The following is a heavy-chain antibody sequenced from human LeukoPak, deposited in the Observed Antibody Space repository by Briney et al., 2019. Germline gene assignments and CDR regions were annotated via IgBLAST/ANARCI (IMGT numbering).Heavy chain of an antibody. D-gene: IGHD3-16*01. J-gene: IGHJ6*03. Sequence: ASVKVSCKASGYTFTGYYMHWVRQAPGQGLEWMGWINPNSGGTNYAQKFQGRVTMTRDTSISTAYMELSRLRSDDTAVYYCARDFRGSNPYYYYYMDVWGKGTTVTISS. CDR3: ARDFRGSNPYYYYYMDV. V-gene: IGHV1-2*02. CDR2: INPNSGGT. CDR1: GYTFTGYY.